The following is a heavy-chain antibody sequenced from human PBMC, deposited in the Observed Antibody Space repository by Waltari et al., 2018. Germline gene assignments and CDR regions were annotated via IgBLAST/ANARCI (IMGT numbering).Heavy chain of an antibody. CDR2: ISWNSGSI. Sequence: EVQLVESGGGLVQPGRSLRLSCAASGYTFDDYAIHWFRKAPGKGLEWVSGISWNSGSIGYADSVKGRFTISRDNAKNSLYLQMNSLRAEDMALYYCAKGLSYYYGMDVWGQGTTVTVSS. J-gene: IGHJ6*02. CDR1: GYTFDDYA. V-gene: IGHV3-9*03. CDR3: AKGLSYYYGMDV.